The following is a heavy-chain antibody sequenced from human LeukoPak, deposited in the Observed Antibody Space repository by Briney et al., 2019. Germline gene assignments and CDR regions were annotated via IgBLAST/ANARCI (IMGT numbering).Heavy chain of an antibody. CDR3: AKDGSRGVVTAMCDY. V-gene: IGHV3-23*01. J-gene: IGHJ4*02. CDR2: ISGSGGST. CDR1: GFTFSSYA. D-gene: IGHD2-21*02. Sequence: GGSLRLSCAASGFTFSSYAMSWVRQAPGKGLEWVSAISGSGGSTYYADSVKGRFTISRDNSKNTLYLQMNSLRAVDTAVYYCAKDGSRGVVTAMCDYWGQGTLVTVSS.